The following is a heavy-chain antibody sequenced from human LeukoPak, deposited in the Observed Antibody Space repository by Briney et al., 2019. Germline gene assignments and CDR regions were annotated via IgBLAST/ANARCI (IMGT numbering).Heavy chain of an antibody. V-gene: IGHV4-39*01. J-gene: IGHJ4*02. CDR3: ARSDTPDIVVVVAATAFDY. CDR2: IYYSGST. CDR1: GGSISSSSYY. D-gene: IGHD2-15*01. Sequence: KPSETLSLTCTVSGGSISSSSYYWGWIRQPPGKGLEWIGSIYYSGSTYYNPSLKSRVTISVDTSKNQFSLKLSSVTAADTAVYYCARSDTPDIVVVVAATAFDYWGQGTLVTVSS.